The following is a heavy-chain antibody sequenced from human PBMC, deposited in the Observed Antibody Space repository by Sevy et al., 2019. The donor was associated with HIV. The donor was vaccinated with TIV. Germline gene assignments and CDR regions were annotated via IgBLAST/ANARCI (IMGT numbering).Heavy chain of an antibody. Sequence: GESLKISCAASGFTFSSYGMHWVRQAPGKGLEWVAVIWYDGSNKYYADSVKGRFTISRDNSKNTLYLQMNSLRAEDTAVYYCARDLRYCGGDCSRFDYWGQRTLVTVSS. D-gene: IGHD2-21*02. CDR3: ARDLRYCGGDCSRFDY. CDR1: GFTFSSYG. CDR2: IWYDGSNK. V-gene: IGHV3-33*01. J-gene: IGHJ4*02.